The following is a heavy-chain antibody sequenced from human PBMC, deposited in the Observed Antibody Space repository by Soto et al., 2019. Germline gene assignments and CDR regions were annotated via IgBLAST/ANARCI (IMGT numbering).Heavy chain of an antibody. J-gene: IGHJ4*02. Sequence: GGSLRLSGAASGFTFNNAWMNWVRQAPGKGLEWVGRVKTKTDGETTDYAAPAKGRFTISRDDSINTLYLQMNSLEIEDTAVYCCTARIRTTNDYWGQGTLVTVSS. CDR2: VKTKTDGETT. D-gene: IGHD1-1*01. CDR1: GFTFNNAW. CDR3: TARIRTTNDY. V-gene: IGHV3-15*07.